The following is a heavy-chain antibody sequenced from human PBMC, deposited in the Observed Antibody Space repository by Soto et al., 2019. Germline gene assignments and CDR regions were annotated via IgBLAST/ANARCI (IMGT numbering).Heavy chain of an antibody. CDR2: ISSSSCYI. Sequence: GGSLRLSCAASGFTFSSYAMSWVRQAPGKGLEWVSSISSSSCYIYYADSLKGRFTISRDNAKNSLYLQMNSLRAEDTAVYYCARPASIAARLYFDYWGQGTLVTVSS. J-gene: IGHJ4*02. D-gene: IGHD6-6*01. CDR1: GFTFSSYA. V-gene: IGHV3-21*01. CDR3: ARPASIAARLYFDY.